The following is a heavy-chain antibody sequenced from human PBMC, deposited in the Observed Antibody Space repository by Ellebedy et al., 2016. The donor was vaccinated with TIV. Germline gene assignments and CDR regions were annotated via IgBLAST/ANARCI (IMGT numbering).Heavy chain of an antibody. V-gene: IGHV3-23*01. CDR1: GFAFSNYV. D-gene: IGHD3-10*01. CDR2: ISGSGGST. Sequence: PGGSLRLSCAASGFAFSNYVMSWVRQAPGKGLEWVSGISGSGGSTNYADSVKGRFTISRDNAKNTMHLRMNSLRAEDTAVYFCATQYDSGSYYYDVMDVWGQGTTVTVSS. CDR3: ATQYDSGSYYYDVMDV. J-gene: IGHJ6*02.